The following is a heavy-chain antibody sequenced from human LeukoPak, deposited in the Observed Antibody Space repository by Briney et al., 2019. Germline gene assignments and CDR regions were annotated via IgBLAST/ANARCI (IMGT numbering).Heavy chain of an antibody. CDR3: AIRDYGDY. V-gene: IGHV5-10-1*01. CDR2: IDPSDSYT. Sequence: GESLKISCKGSGXXFTSYWISWVXXMXGXXLEWMGRIDPSDSYTNYSPSFQGHVTISADKSISTAYLQWSSLKASDTAMYYCAIRDYGDYWGQGTLVTVSS. J-gene: IGHJ4*02. CDR1: GXXFTSYW.